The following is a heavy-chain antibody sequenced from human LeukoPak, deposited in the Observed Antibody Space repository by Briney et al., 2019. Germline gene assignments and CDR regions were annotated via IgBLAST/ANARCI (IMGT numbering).Heavy chain of an antibody. J-gene: IGHJ1*01. Sequence: ASVKVSCKASGYTFTSYGISWVRQAPGQGLEWMGWISAYSGNTNYAQKHQGRVTMTTDTSTSTAYMELRSLRSDDTAVYSCARDLLRLSKVAEYFQHWGQGTLVTVSS. CDR3: ARDLLRLSKVAEYFQH. V-gene: IGHV1-18*04. CDR2: ISAYSGNT. CDR1: GYTFTSYG. D-gene: IGHD1-26*01.